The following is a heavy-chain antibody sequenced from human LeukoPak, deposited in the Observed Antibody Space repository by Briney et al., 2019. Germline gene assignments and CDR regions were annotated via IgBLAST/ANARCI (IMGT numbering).Heavy chain of an antibody. CDR1: AFTFSGYS. J-gene: IGHJ6*02. CDR2: ISPSATTI. D-gene: IGHD6-13*01. Sequence: QPGGSLRLSCAASAFTFSGYSMNWVRQAPGKGLEWVSYISPSATTIYYADSVKGRFTISRDNAKNSLYLQMNSLRAEDTAVYYCARFPGSSSWYGPGTYYYGMDVWGQGTTVTVSS. V-gene: IGHV3-48*04. CDR3: ARFPGSSSWYGPGTYYYGMDV.